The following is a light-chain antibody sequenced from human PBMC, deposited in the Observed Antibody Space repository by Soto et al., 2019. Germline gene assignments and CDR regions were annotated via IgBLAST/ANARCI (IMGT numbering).Light chain of an antibody. CDR2: AAS. V-gene: IGKV1-9*01. Sequence: DLLLPQSPSSLSASVEDRVTITCRASQGIDSSLDRYQKKPGKAPKLLIFAASSLQSGDPSRLSGSGSGTYSTLTISCLQPEDFASYCCQQLHDYPITVGQVTRLESK. J-gene: IGKJ5*01. CDR1: QGIDSS. CDR3: QQLHDYPIT.